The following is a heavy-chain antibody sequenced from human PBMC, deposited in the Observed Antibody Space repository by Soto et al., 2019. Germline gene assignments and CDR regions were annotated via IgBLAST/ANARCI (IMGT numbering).Heavy chain of an antibody. CDR3: ARVPSP. J-gene: IGHJ5*02. CDR1: GVSISSGVDS. CDR2: IYHSGST. Sequence: SETLSVTCGVAGVSISSGVDSWSWIRQPPGKGLEWIGYIYHSGSTYYNPSLKSRVTISVDRSKNQFSLKLSSVTAADTAVYYCARVPSPWGQGTLVTVSS. V-gene: IGHV4-30-2*01.